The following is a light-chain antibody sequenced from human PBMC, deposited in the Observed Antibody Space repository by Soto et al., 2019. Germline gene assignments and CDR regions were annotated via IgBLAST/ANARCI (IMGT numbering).Light chain of an antibody. Sequence: ENVLTQSPGTLSLSPGERATLSCRASQSISSSYLAWYQQKPGQAPRPLIYGASSRATGIPDRFSATGSGTDFTLTISRLEPEDFALYFCQQYGNSPLTFGGGTKVDIK. J-gene: IGKJ4*01. CDR3: QQYGNSPLT. CDR1: QSISSSY. CDR2: GAS. V-gene: IGKV3-20*01.